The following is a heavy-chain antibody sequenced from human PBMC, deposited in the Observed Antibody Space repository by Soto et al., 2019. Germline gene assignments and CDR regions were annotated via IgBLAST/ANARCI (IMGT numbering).Heavy chain of an antibody. CDR3: ARPAYYDFWSGLYPGSYYSYYMDV. CDR1: GGSISSSSYY. V-gene: IGHV4-39*01. J-gene: IGHJ6*03. D-gene: IGHD3-3*01. CDR2: IYYSGST. Sequence: SETLSLTCTVSGGSISSSSYYWGWIRQPPGKGLEWIGSIYYSGSTYYNPSLKSRVTISVDTSKNQFSLKLSSVTAADTAVYYCARPAYYDFWSGLYPGSYYSYYMDVWGKGTAVTVSS.